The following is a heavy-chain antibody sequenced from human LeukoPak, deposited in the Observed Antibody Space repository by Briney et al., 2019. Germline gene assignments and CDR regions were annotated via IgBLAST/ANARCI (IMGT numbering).Heavy chain of an antibody. CDR1: GGSISSSSYY. J-gene: IGHJ5*02. D-gene: IGHD3-10*01. CDR3: ARSALHITMVRGVITWFDP. V-gene: IGHV4-61*02. Sequence: SETLSLTCTVSGGSISSSSYYWSWIRQPAGKGLEWIGRIYTSGSTNYNPSLKSRVTISVDTSKNQFSLKLSSVTAADTAVYYCARSALHITMVRGVITWFDPWGQGTLVTVSS. CDR2: IYTSGST.